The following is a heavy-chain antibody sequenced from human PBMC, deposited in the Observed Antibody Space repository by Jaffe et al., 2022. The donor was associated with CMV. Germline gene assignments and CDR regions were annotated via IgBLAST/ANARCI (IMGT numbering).Heavy chain of an antibody. V-gene: IGHV1-18*01. CDR3: ARDTPDLLSGPDYYYYGMDV. CDR1: GYTFTSYG. D-gene: IGHD2-15*01. CDR2: ISAYNGNT. J-gene: IGHJ6*02. Sequence: QVQLVQSGAEVKKPGASVKVSCKASGYTFTSYGISWVRQAPGQGLEWMGWISAYNGNTNYAQKLQGRVTMTTDTSTSTAYMELRSLRSDDTAVYYCARDTPDLLSGPDYYYYGMDVWGQGTTVTVSS.